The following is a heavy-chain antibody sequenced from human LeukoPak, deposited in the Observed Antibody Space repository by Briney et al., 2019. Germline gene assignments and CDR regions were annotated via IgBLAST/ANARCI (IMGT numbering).Heavy chain of an antibody. Sequence: GGSLRLSCAASGLTFSDYYMSWIRQAPGKGLEWVSYISSSSSYTNYADSVKGRFTISRDNAKKSLYLQMNSLRAEDTAVYYCTRDPTMVRGASDYWGQGTLVTVSS. CDR3: TRDPTMVRGASDY. V-gene: IGHV3-11*05. CDR1: GLTFSDYY. D-gene: IGHD3-10*01. J-gene: IGHJ4*02. CDR2: ISSSSSYT.